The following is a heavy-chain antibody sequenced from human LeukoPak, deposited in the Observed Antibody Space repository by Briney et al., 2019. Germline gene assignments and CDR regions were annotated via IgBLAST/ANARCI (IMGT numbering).Heavy chain of an antibody. CDR1: GYTITNYC. Sequence: ASVKVSCKGFGYTITNYCLHWVRQAPGQGLKWMGWINTNTGNPTYAQGFTGRFVFSLDTSVSTAYLQISSLKAEDTAVYYCAREGSAIQGYFDLWGRGTLVTVSS. V-gene: IGHV7-4-1*02. D-gene: IGHD5-18*01. J-gene: IGHJ2*01. CDR2: INTNTGNP. CDR3: AREGSAIQGYFDL.